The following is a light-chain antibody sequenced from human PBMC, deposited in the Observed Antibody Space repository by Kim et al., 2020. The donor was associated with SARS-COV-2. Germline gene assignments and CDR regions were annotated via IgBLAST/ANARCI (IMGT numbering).Light chain of an antibody. J-gene: IGLJ2*01. CDR3: QSADSSGTVV. V-gene: IGLV3-25*03. CDR2: KDS. CDR1: ALPKQY. Sequence: VSPGQTARSTCSGDALPKQYAYWYQQKPGQAPVLVLYKDSERPSGIPERFSGSNSGTTVTLTISGVQAEDEADYYCQSADSSGTVVFGGGTQLTVL.